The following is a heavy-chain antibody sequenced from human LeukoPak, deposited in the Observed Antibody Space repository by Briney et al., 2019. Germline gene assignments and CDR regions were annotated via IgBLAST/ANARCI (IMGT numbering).Heavy chain of an antibody. J-gene: IGHJ3*02. V-gene: IGHV1-2*02. CDR2: INPNSGGT. Sequence: GASVKVSCKASGYTFTGYYMHWVRQAPGQGLEWMGWINPNSGGTNYAQKFQGRVTMTRDTSISTAYMELSRLRSDDTAVYYCARGGRVVGATPRAFDIWGQGTMVTVSS. CDR3: ARGGRVVGATPRAFDI. D-gene: IGHD1-26*01. CDR1: GYTFTGYY.